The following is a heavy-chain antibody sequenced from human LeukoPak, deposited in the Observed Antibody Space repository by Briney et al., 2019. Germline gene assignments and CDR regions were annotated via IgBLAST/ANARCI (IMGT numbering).Heavy chain of an antibody. CDR3: AKNGDRGAYCTGGTCYPYFYYYMDV. V-gene: IGHV3-23*01. CDR2: VSASGGGDTT. Sequence: GGSLRLSCAASGFTFSGYGMSWVRQAPGKGLEWVSTVSASGGGDTTYYADSVKGRFTISRDNSKNTLYLQMNSLRAEDTAIYYCAKNGDRGAYCTGGTCYPYFYYYMDVWGKGTTVTI. D-gene: IGHD2-15*01. CDR1: GFTFSGYG. J-gene: IGHJ6*03.